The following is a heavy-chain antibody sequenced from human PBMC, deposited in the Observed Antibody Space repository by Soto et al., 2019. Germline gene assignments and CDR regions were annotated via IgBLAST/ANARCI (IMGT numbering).Heavy chain of an antibody. CDR3: AILSSGWYFDY. CDR2: ISFDGTNK. V-gene: IGHV3-30*03. CDR1: GFTFSSYG. Sequence: GGSLRLSCAASGFTFSSYGMHWVRQVPAKGLEWVAVISFDGTNKYYADSVKGRFTISRDNSKNTLYLQMDSLRADDMAVYYCAILSSGWYFDYWGQGTLVTVSS. J-gene: IGHJ4*02. D-gene: IGHD6-19*01.